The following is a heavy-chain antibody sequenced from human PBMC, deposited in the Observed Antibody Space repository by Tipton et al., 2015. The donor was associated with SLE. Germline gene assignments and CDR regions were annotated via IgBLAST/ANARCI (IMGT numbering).Heavy chain of an antibody. J-gene: IGHJ4*02. CDR1: GFTFSSYA. CDR2: ISGSGNSI. V-gene: IGHV3-23*01. CDR3: AHRGTSSGYYYYFDY. Sequence: SLRLSCAASGFTFSSYAMSWVRQAQGKGLEWVSGISGSGNSIYYADSLKGRFTISRDNSKNTLYLQMNSLRAEDTAVYYCAHRGTSSGYYYYFDYWGQGTLVTVSS. D-gene: IGHD3-22*01.